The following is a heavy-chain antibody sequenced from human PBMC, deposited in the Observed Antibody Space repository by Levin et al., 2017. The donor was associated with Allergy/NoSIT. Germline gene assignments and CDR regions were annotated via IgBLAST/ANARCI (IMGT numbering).Heavy chain of an antibody. D-gene: IGHD3-10*01. V-gene: IGHV1-46*01. CDR3: ARDRGGLYFFDF. CDR1: GDTSSQFY. Sequence: GESLKISCKASGDTSSQFYMHWVRQAPGLGLEWMGIITPSGGSTNYAQKFQGRVTMTRDTSTSTVYMERRSLTSEDTAVYFCARDRGGLYFFDFWGQGTLVTVSS. J-gene: IGHJ4*02. CDR2: ITPSGGST.